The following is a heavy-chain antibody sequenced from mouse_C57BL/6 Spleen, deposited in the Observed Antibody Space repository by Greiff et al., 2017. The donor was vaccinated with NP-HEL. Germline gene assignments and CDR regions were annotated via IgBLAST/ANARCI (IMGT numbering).Heavy chain of an antibody. J-gene: IGHJ4*01. V-gene: IGHV1-76*01. D-gene: IGHD2-14*01. Sequence: QVQLQQSGAELVRPGASVKLSCKASGYTFTDYYINWVKQRPGQGLEWIARIYPGSGNTYYNEKFKGKATLTAEKSSSTAYMQLSSLTSEDSAVYFCARCGTPSLGAMDYWGQGTSVTVSS. CDR3: ARCGTPSLGAMDY. CDR2: IYPGSGNT. CDR1: GYTFTDYY.